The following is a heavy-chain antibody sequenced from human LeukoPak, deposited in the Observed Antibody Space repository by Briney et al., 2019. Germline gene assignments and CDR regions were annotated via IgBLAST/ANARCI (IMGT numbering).Heavy chain of an antibody. V-gene: IGHV4-34*01. CDR2: INHSGST. Sequence: PSETLSLTCAVYGGSFSGYYWSWIRQPPGKGLEWIGEINHSGSTNYNPSLKSRVTISVDTSKNQFSLKLSSVTAADTAVYYCARAEQWNGGYFDYWGQGTLVTVSS. CDR1: GGSFSGYY. J-gene: IGHJ4*02. D-gene: IGHD6-19*01. CDR3: ARAEQWNGGYFDY.